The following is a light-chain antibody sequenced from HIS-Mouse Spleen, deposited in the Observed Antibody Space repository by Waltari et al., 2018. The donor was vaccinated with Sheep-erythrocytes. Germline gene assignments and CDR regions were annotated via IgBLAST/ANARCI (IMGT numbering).Light chain of an antibody. CDR2: GVS. Sequence: QSALTQPHSVSGSPGQSVTISCTGTSSDVGGYNYVSWYQQHPGKAPKLMVYGVSKRPSGAPDRFSGSKSGNTASLTMSGLQAEDEADYYCCSYAGSYNHVFATGTKVTVL. V-gene: IGLV2-11*01. CDR3: CSYAGSYNHV. J-gene: IGLJ1*01. CDR1: SSDVGGYNY.